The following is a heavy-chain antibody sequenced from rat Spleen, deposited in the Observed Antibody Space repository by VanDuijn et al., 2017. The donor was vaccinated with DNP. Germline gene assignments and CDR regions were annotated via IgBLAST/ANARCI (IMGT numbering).Heavy chain of an antibody. D-gene: IGHD1-4*01. V-gene: IGHV5-7*01. CDR3: ATSPGPNWFAY. CDR2: IRYDGSNT. J-gene: IGHJ3*01. Sequence: EVQLVESGGDLVQPGRSLKLSCAASGFTFSDYNMAWVRQAPKKGLEWVATIRYDGSNTYYRDSVKGRFTISRDNAKSTLYLQVDSLRSEDTATYYCATSPGPNWFAYWGQGTLVTVSS. CDR1: GFTFSDYN.